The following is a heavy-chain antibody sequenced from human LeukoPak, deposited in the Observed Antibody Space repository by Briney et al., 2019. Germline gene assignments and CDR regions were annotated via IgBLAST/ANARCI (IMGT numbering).Heavy chain of an antibody. V-gene: IGHV2-5*02. D-gene: IGHD3-3*01. Sequence: SGPTLVHPTRTLTLTCTFSGLLLTTRGVAGGWIGQTPVKVLEFLALIYWDDVKRYSPSLKSRLTITKDTSKDQVVLTVTNMDPVDTATYYCAHSGVGPGDYWGQGTLVTVSS. CDR3: AHSGVGPGDY. CDR1: GLLLTTRGVA. J-gene: IGHJ4*02. CDR2: IYWDDVK.